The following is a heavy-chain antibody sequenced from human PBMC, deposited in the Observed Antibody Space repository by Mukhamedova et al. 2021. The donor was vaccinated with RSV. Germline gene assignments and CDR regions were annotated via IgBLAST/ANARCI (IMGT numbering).Heavy chain of an antibody. CDR3: ANEKTVQVATPWYFDS. J-gene: IGHJ4*02. Sequence: ISWVRQAPGQNFEWMGRIVPVFGTTKYAQRFLGRITFTADESTRTTYMELSSLSSDDTAVYFCANEKTVQVATPWYFDSWGQGT. V-gene: IGHV1-69*15. D-gene: IGHD4-23*01. CDR2: IVPVFGTT.